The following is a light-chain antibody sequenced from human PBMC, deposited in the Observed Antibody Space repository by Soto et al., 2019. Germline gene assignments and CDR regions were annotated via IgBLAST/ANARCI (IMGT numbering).Light chain of an antibody. V-gene: IGKV1-12*01. CDR1: QDVSSW. CDR3: QPANSFPLT. J-gene: IGKJ4*01. Sequence: DLQVTQSPSSVSASVGERVTITCRTSQDVSSWLAWYQQKPGKAPELLIYSASTLQTGVPSRFSGSGSGTDFTLTISSLQPEDFATYYCQPANSFPLTFGGGTKVEIK. CDR2: SAS.